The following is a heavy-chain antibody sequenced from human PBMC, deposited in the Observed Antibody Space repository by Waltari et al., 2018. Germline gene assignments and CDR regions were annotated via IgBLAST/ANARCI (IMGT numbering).Heavy chain of an antibody. CDR1: GFSLSTSGVG. CDR2: IYWNDDK. CDR3: AHARFLEWLPRTYYYYYMDV. J-gene: IGHJ6*03. D-gene: IGHD3-3*01. Sequence: QITLKESGPTLVKPTQTITLTCTFSGFSLSTSGVGVGWIRQPPGKALEWLALIYWNDDKRYSPSLKSRLTITKDTSKNHVVLTMTNMDPVDTATYYCAHARFLEWLPRTYYYYYMDVWGKGTTVTVSS. V-gene: IGHV2-5*01.